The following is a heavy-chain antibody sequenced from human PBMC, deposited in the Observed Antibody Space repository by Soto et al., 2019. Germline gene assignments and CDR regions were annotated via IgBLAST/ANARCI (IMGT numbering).Heavy chain of an antibody. V-gene: IGHV1-69*04. CDR3: ARGDSSPWFYFDH. CDR2: IIPIVDVA. Sequence: QVQMEQSGPEVRKPGSSLKVSCKPSGGFLSSFAINWVRQAPGQGLEWVGRIIPIVDVANSAQRFQDIITFTAYNSTGTAYMELSSLRPDDTAVYHSARGDSSPWFYFDHWGLGSLVTVSS. D-gene: IGHD6-13*01. J-gene: IGHJ4*02. CDR1: GGFLSSFA.